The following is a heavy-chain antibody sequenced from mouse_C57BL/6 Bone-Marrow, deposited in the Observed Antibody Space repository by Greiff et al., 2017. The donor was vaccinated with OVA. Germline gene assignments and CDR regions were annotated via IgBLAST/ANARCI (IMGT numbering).Heavy chain of an antibody. V-gene: IGHV1-80*01. J-gene: IGHJ3*01. CDR3: ARKGRD. CDR2: IYPGDGDT. Sequence: LMESGASVKISCNASGYAFSSYWMNWVKQRPGKGLEWIGQIYPGDGDTNYNGKFKGTAPLTADKSSSTAYMQLSSLTSEDSAVYCCARKGRDWGQGTLVTVSA. CDR1: GYAFSSYW.